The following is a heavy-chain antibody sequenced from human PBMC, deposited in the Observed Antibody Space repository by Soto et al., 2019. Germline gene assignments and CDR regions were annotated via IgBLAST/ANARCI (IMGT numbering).Heavy chain of an antibody. J-gene: IGHJ6*02. V-gene: IGHV1-69*02. Sequence: ASVKVSCKASGGTFSSYTISWVRQAPGQGLEWMGRIIPILGIANYAQKFQGRVTITADKSTSTAYMELSSLRSEDTAVYYCARGVPFGYSSGPRDYYYGMDVWGQGTTVTVSS. CDR1: GGTFSSYT. D-gene: IGHD6-19*01. CDR3: ARGVPFGYSSGPRDYYYGMDV. CDR2: IIPILGIA.